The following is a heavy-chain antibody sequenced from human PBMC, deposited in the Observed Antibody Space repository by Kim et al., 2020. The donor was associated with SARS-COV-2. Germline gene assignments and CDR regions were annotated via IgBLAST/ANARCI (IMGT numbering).Heavy chain of an antibody. J-gene: IGHJ4*02. V-gene: IGHV3-23*01. CDR1: GFTFSSYA. Sequence: GGSLRLSCAASGFTFSSYAMNWVRQAPGKGLEWVSGISGSGVGTYYADSVKGRFTISRDNSKNTLYLQMNSLRAEDTAVYYCAKEDQWLAVLRYWGQGTLVTVSS. CDR3: AKEDQWLAVLRY. D-gene: IGHD6-19*01. CDR2: ISGSGVGT.